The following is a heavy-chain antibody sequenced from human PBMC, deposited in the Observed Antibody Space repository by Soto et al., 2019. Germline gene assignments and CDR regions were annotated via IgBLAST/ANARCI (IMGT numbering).Heavy chain of an antibody. Sequence: PGESLKISCKGSGYSFTTYWINWVRQMPGKGLEWMGRIDPSDSYTNYSPSFQGHVTISADKSISTAYLQWSSLKASDTAMYYCARHPRITSGWFDPWGQGTLVTVSS. J-gene: IGHJ5*02. V-gene: IGHV5-10-1*01. CDR2: IDPSDSYT. CDR3: ARHPRITSGWFDP. CDR1: GYSFTTYW. D-gene: IGHD3-10*01.